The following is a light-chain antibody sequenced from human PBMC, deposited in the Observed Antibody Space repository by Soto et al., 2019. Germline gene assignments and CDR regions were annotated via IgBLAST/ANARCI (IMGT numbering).Light chain of an antibody. Sequence: QSALTQPPSASGSPGQSVTISCTGTTNDVGGYTYVSWYQQHPGKAPKLMIYEVSKRPSGVPVRFSGSRSGNTASLIVSGLQAEDEADYYCSSYVGKDPSLVFGPGTKVTVL. CDR2: EVS. CDR3: SSYVGKDPSLV. CDR1: TNDVGGYTY. V-gene: IGLV2-8*01. J-gene: IGLJ1*01.